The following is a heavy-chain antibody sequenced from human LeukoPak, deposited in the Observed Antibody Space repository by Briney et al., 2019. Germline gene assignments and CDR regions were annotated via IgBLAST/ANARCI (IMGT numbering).Heavy chain of an antibody. CDR1: GYTFTSYD. V-gene: IGHV1-8*03. CDR2: MNPNSGNT. Sequence: GASVKVSCKASGYTFTSYDINWVRQATGQGLEWMGWMNPNSGNTGYAQKFQGRVTITRNTSISTAYMELSSLRSEDTAVYYCARDQGVAVAGTGWPNWFDPWGQGTLATVSS. J-gene: IGHJ5*02. D-gene: IGHD6-19*01. CDR3: ARDQGVAVAGTGWPNWFDP.